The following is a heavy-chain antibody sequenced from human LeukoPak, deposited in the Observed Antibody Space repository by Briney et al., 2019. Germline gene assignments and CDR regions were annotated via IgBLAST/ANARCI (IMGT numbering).Heavy chain of an antibody. J-gene: IGHJ4*02. CDR2: ISGSGGST. D-gene: IGHD3-10*01. CDR1: GFTFSRYS. V-gene: IGHV3-23*01. Sequence: GGSLRLSCAASGFTFSRYSMTWVRQAPGKGLEWVSVISGSGGSTYYGDSVKGRFTISRDNSKNTLYLQMNSLRAEDTAVYYCARAAMVRGVDYFDYWGQGTLVTVSS. CDR3: ARAAMVRGVDYFDY.